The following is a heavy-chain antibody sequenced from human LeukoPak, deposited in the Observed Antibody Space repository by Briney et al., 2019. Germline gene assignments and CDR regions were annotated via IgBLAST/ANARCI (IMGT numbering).Heavy chain of an antibody. CDR1: GGSISSYY. CDR2: IYYSGST. J-gene: IGHJ5*02. V-gene: IGHV4-59*12. D-gene: IGHD6-19*01. CDR3: ARGPSGWYYLSWSDP. Sequence: PSETLSLTCTVSGGSISSYYWSWIRQPPGKGLEWIGYIYYSGSTNYNPSLKSRVTISVDTSKNQFSLKLSSVTAADTAVYYCARGPSGWYYLSWSDPWGQGTLVTVSS.